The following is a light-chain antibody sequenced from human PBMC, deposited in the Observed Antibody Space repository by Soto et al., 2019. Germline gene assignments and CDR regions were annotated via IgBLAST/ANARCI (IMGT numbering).Light chain of an antibody. CDR2: EVS. Sequence: QSVLTQPASVSGSPGQSITVSCTGTSSDVGAYNRVSWYQHHPGKVPTLIIFEVSNRPSGVSNRFSGSKSGNTASLTISGLRPEDDADYYCSSYTRTDSWVFGGGTKLTVL. CDR3: SSYTRTDSWV. V-gene: IGLV2-14*01. CDR1: SSDVGAYNR. J-gene: IGLJ3*02.